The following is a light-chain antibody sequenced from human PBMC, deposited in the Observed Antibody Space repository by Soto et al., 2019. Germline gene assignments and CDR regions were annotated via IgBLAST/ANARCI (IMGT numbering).Light chain of an antibody. CDR1: QSVSKNY. CDR3: QQCATPPLT. Sequence: DIVLTQSPGTLSLSPGERATLSCRASQSVSKNYLAWYQHKPGQAPRLLIDDASNRATGIPDRFSGSGSGTDFTLTISSLEHEDSAVYYCQQCATPPLTFGQGTKLEIK. CDR2: DAS. V-gene: IGKV3-20*01. J-gene: IGKJ1*01.